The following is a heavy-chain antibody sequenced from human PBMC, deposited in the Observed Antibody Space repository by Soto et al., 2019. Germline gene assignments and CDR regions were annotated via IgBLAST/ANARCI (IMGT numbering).Heavy chain of an antibody. V-gene: IGHV1-69*13. CDR2: IIPIFGTA. Sequence: GASVKVSCKASGGTFSSYAISWLRQAPGQGLEWMGGIIPIFGTANYAQKFQGRVTITADESTSTDYMELSSLRSEDTAVYYCAREDVNDYVCGSYRFADYVNGMDVWGQGTTVTVSS. D-gene: IGHD3-16*02. J-gene: IGHJ6*02. CDR1: GGTFSSYA. CDR3: AREDVNDYVCGSYRFADYVNGMDV.